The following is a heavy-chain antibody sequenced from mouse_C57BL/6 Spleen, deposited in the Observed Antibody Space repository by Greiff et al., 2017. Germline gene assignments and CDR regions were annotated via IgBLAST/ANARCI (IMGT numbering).Heavy chain of an antibody. CDR3: ARWPGGFDSYFDV. D-gene: IGHD4-1*01. CDR1: GYTFTSYG. CDR2: IYPRSGNT. V-gene: IGHV1-81*01. J-gene: IGHJ1*03. Sequence: QVQLQQSGAELARPGASVKLSCKASGYTFTSYGISWVKQRTGPGLEWIGEIYPRSGNTFSNEKFKGKAHLTADKSSSTAYMELLSLTSEDSAVDFCARWPGGFDSYFDVWGTGTTVTVSS.